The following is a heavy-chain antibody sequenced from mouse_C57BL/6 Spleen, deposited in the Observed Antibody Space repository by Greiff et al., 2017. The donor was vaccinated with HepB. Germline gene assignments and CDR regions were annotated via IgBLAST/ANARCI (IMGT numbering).Heavy chain of an antibody. D-gene: IGHD2-4*01. CDR1: GFTFSSYA. J-gene: IGHJ4*01. V-gene: IGHV5-9-1*02. Sequence: DVQLVESGEGLVKPGGSLKLSCAASGFTFSSYAMSWVRQTPEKRLEWVAYISRGGDYIYYADTVKGRFTISRDNARNTLYLQMSSLKSEDTAMYYCTREGDYDEGYAMDYWGQGTSVTVSS. CDR2: ISRGGDYI. CDR3: TREGDYDEGYAMDY.